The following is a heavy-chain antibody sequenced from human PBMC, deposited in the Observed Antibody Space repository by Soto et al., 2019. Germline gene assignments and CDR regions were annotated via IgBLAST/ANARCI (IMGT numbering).Heavy chain of an antibody. J-gene: IGHJ6*02. CDR2: ISGSGGYT. Sequence: PGGSLRLSCAASGFPFSSYAMTWVRQTPGKGLEWVSGISGSGGYTYYADSVKGRFTISRDNSKNTLYLQMNSLRAEDTALYYCAKETYYYYGMDVWGQGTTVTVSS. CDR3: AKETYYYYGMDV. CDR1: GFPFSSYA. V-gene: IGHV3-23*01.